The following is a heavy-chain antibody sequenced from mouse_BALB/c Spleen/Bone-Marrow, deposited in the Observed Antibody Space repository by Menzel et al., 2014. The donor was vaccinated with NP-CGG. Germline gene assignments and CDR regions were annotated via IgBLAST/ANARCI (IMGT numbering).Heavy chain of an antibody. J-gene: IGHJ2*01. V-gene: IGHV2-9*02. Sequence: VKVVESGPGLVAPSQSLSITCTVSGFSLTSYGVHWVRQPQGKGLEWLGVIWAGGSTNYNSALMSRLSISKDNSKSQVFLKMNSLQTDDTAMYDCARVIKYESYFDYWGQGTTLTVSS. CDR1: GFSLTSYG. D-gene: IGHD2-14*01. CDR3: ARVIKYESYFDY. CDR2: IWAGGST.